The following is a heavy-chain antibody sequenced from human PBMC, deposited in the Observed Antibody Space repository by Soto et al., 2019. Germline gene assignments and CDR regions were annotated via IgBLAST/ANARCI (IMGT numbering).Heavy chain of an antibody. J-gene: IGHJ4*02. CDR3: ARHFYYYGSGSYDFDY. V-gene: IGHV4-39*01. D-gene: IGHD3-10*01. CDR1: GGSISSSSYY. CDR2: IYYSGST. Sequence: KASETLSLTCTVSGGSISSSSYYWGWIRQPPGKGLEWIGSIYYSGSTYYNPSLKSRVTISVDTSKNQFSLKLSSVTAADTAVYYCARHFYYYGSGSYDFDYWGQGTLVTVSS.